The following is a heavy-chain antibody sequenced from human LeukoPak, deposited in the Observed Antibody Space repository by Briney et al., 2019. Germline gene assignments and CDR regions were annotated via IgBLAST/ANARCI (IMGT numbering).Heavy chain of an antibody. J-gene: IGHJ4*02. D-gene: IGHD3-22*01. CDR2: IYHSGST. Sequence: SETLSLTCTVFGGSISSSSYYWGWMRQPPGKGLEWIGSIYHSGSTFYSPSLKSRVTISVDTSKSQFSLRLRSVTAADTAVYFCARQYRDSSGYYYFDYWGQGNLVTVSS. V-gene: IGHV4-39*01. CDR3: ARQYRDSSGYYYFDY. CDR1: GGSISSSSYY.